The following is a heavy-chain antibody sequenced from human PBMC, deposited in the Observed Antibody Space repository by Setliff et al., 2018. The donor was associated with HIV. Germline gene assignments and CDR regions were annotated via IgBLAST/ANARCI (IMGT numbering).Heavy chain of an antibody. J-gene: IGHJ4*01. CDR2: IIPAFGTA. CDR1: GGTFSSYA. CDR3: ARDGLLVAGIRFDY. Sequence: VKVSCKTSGGTFSSYAVSWVRQAPGQGLEWMGGIIPAFGTANYAQKFQGRVTVTTDESTSTAYMELSGPRSEDTAVYFCARDGLLVAGIRFDYWGQGTLVTVSS. D-gene: IGHD6-19*01. V-gene: IGHV1-69*05.